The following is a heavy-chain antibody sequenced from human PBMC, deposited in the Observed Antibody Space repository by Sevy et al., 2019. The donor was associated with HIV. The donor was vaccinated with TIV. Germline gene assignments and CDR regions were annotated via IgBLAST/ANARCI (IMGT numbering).Heavy chain of an antibody. J-gene: IGHJ4*02. D-gene: IGHD5-18*01. Sequence: GGSLRLSCAASGFTVNSNCMTWVRQAPGKGLEGVSVINSDDTTYHADSVKDRFTISRANFKNTLYLHMSSRAAEDTAVYYCARGKSGYGYALNYWGQGTLVTVSS. CDR2: INSDDTT. CDR3: ARGKSGYGYALNY. V-gene: IGHV3-66*01. CDR1: GFTVNSNC.